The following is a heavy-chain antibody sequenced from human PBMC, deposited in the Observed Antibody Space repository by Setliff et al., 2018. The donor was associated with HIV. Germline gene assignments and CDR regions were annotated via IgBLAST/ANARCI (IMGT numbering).Heavy chain of an antibody. CDR2: IYYSGST. CDR1: GGSISRGGYY. J-gene: IGHJ3*02. D-gene: IGHD3-3*01. Sequence: SETLSLTCTVSGGSISRGGYYWSWIRQHPGKGLEWNGYIYYSGSTYYNPSLKSRVTISVDTSKNQFSLKLSSVTAADTAMYFCARESRNDFWSGYYRTFDIWGQGTMVTVSS. V-gene: IGHV4-31*03. CDR3: ARESRNDFWSGYYRTFDI.